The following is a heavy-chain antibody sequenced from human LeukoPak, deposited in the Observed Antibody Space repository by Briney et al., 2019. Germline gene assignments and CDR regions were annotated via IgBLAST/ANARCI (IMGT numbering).Heavy chain of an antibody. V-gene: IGHV4-39*01. CDR3: ARQGGSYYTPFDS. J-gene: IGHJ4*02. D-gene: IGHD1-26*01. CDR1: GGSISSSSYY. Sequence: SETLSLTCTVSGGSISSSSYYWGWIRQPPGKGLEWIGNIYYSGSTYYNPSLRSRVTISVDTSKNQFSLKLNSVTAAYTAVYYCARQGGSYYTPFDSWGQGTLVTVSS. CDR2: IYYSGST.